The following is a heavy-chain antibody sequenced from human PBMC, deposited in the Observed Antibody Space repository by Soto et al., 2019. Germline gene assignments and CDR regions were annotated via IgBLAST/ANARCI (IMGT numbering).Heavy chain of an antibody. V-gene: IGHV1-8*01. CDR2: MNPNSGNT. CDR1: GYTFTSYD. D-gene: IGHD3-9*01. Sequence: ASVKVSCKASGYTFTSYDINWVRQATGQGLEWMGWMNPNSGNTGYAQKFQGRVTMTRNTSISTAYMELSSLRSEDTAVYYCGRGRRGFDWLFHYYGMDVWGQGTTVTVSS. CDR3: GRGRRGFDWLFHYYGMDV. J-gene: IGHJ6*02.